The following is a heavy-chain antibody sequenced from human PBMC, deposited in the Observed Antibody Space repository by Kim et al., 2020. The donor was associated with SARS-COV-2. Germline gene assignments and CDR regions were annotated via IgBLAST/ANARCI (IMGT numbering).Heavy chain of an antibody. CDR3: AREVPLKQVVQDSPWFDP. Sequence: SETLSLTCSVSGDSINSDLYYWAWVRQTPGKGLEWIASIYYNGNTYYNPSLKSRVAISMDMSRNQFSLRLTSMTAADTAMYFCAREVPLKQVVQDSPWFDPWGQGLLVTVSS. J-gene: IGHJ5*02. CDR2: IYYNGNT. V-gene: IGHV4-39*07. CDR1: GDSINSDLYY. D-gene: IGHD2-15*01.